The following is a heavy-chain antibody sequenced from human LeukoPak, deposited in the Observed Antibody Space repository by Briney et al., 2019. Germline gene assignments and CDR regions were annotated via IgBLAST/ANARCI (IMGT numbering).Heavy chain of an antibody. Sequence: KTSETLSLTCTVSGVSISSYCWIWIRQPAGKGLEWIGRICSSGSTIYNPSLKSRVTMSLDMSNNQFSLKLSSVTAADTAVYYCARDRGSDGSDQLDPWGQGTLVTVSS. CDR1: GVSISSYC. CDR2: ICSSGST. CDR3: ARDRGSDGSDQLDP. D-gene: IGHD3-10*01. V-gene: IGHV4-4*07. J-gene: IGHJ5*02.